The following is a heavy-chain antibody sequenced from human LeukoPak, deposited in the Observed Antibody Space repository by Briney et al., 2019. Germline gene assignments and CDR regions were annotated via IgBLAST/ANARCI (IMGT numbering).Heavy chain of an antibody. CDR1: GGSFSVYY. D-gene: IGHD5-24*01. J-gene: IGHJ4*02. CDR3: ERLRDGYNYSPFDY. V-gene: IGHV4-34*01. CDR2: INHSGRT. Sequence: SETLSLTCAVYGGSFSVYYWSWIRQPPGKGLEWIGEINHSGRTNYNQSLQSQVTISVDTSKNQFSLKLSSATAADKAVYYCERLRDGYNYSPFDYWGQGTLVTVSS.